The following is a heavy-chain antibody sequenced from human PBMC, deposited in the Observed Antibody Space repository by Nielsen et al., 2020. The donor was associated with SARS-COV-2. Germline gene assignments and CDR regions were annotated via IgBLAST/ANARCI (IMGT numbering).Heavy chain of an antibody. CDR3: ARSDKSWLHQPFDY. J-gene: IGHJ4*02. Sequence: ASVKVSCKASGYTFTGYYMHWVRQAPGQGLEWMGWINPNSGGTNYAQKFQGWVTMTRDTSISTAYMELSRLRSDDTAVYYCARSDKSWLHQPFDYWGQGTLVTVSS. V-gene: IGHV1-2*04. CDR1: GYTFTGYY. D-gene: IGHD5-24*01. CDR2: INPNSGGT.